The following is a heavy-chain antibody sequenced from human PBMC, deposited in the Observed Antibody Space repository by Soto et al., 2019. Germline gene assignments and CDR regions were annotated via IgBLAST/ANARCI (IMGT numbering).Heavy chain of an antibody. Sequence: VGSLRLSCAASGFTFSSYGMHWVRQAPDKGLEWVAVISYDGSNKYYADSVKGRFTISRDNSKNTLYLQMNSLRAEDTAVYYCAKDPHCSGGSCYSVGPDYWGQGTLVTVSS. CDR2: ISYDGSNK. V-gene: IGHV3-30*18. D-gene: IGHD2-15*01. CDR1: GFTFSSYG. CDR3: AKDPHCSGGSCYSVGPDY. J-gene: IGHJ4*02.